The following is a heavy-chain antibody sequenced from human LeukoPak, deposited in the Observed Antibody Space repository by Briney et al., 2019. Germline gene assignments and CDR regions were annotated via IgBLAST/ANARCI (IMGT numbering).Heavy chain of an antibody. Sequence: GGSLRLSCAASGFTFSNAWMSWVRQAPGKGLEWVANIKQDGSEKYYVDSVKGRFTISRDNAKNSLYLQMNSLRAEDTAVYYCARGEHDYYDSSGYYDYWGQGTLVTVSS. CDR2: IKQDGSEK. CDR1: GFTFSNAW. D-gene: IGHD3-22*01. J-gene: IGHJ4*02. V-gene: IGHV3-7*04. CDR3: ARGEHDYYDSSGYYDY.